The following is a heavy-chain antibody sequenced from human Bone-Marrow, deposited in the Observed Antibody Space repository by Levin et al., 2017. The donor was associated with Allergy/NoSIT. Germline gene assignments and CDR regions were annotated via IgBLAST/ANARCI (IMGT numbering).Heavy chain of an antibody. V-gene: IGHV3-33*01. Sequence: AGGSLRLSCAASGFTFSSYGMHWVRQAPGKGLEWVAVIWYDGSNKYYADSVKGRFTISRDNSKNTLYLQMNSLRAEDTAVYYCARGYCSSTSCNNWFDPWGQGTLVTVSS. CDR3: ARGYCSSTSCNNWFDP. J-gene: IGHJ5*02. CDR2: IWYDGSNK. CDR1: GFTFSSYG. D-gene: IGHD2-2*01.